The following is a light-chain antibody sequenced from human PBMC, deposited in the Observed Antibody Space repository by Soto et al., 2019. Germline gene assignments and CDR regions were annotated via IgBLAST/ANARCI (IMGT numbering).Light chain of an antibody. CDR2: GAS. J-gene: IGKJ2*01. V-gene: IGKV3-20*01. Sequence: EIVLTQSPGTLSLSPGERATLSCRASQSVSSSYLAWYQQKPGQAPRLLIYGASSRATGIPDRFSGSGSGTDFILPISRLDPEDFAFYYCQHYGSSPYPFGQGTKLEFK. CDR1: QSVSSSY. CDR3: QHYGSSPYP.